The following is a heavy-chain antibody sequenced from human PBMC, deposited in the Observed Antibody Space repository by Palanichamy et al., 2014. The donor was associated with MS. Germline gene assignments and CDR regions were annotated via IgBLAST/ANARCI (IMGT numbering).Heavy chain of an antibody. V-gene: IGHV4-39*01. CDR2: IYYDGHT. D-gene: IGHD6-25*01. CDR1: RASISSTNYY. CDR3: ATSFSGNYFVALDS. Sequence: HLQESGPGLVKPSETLSLTCTVSRASISSTNYYWGWVRQPPGKGLEWIGCIYYDGHTHYNPSLSSRVILSLDMSKNQFSLELRSVTSADTAVYFCATSFSGNYFVALDSWGQGTLVSVSP. J-gene: IGHJ4*02.